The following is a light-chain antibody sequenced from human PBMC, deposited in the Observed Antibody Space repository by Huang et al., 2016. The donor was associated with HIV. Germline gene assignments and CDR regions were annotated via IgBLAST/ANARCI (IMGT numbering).Light chain of an antibody. Sequence: DIQMTQSSATLSASVGDRVIITCRASQSIGTWLAWYQQKPGKAPNLLIYEASTVERGVPSRFSGGGSGTEVTLTINSLQPDDFATYYCQHYKSFPWTFGQGTKVEV. CDR1: QSIGTW. J-gene: IGKJ1*01. V-gene: IGKV1-5*03. CDR3: QHYKSFPWT. CDR2: EAS.